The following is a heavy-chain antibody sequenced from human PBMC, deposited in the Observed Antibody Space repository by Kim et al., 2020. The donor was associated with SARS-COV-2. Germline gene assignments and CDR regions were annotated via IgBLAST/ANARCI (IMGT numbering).Heavy chain of an antibody. D-gene: IGHD7-27*01. CDR3: ARNGGYYYYYYGMDV. J-gene: IGHJ6*02. V-gene: IGHV1-3*01. Sequence: QKFQGRVTITRDTSASTAYMELSSLRSEDTAVYYCARNGGYYYYYYGMDVWGQGTTVTVSS.